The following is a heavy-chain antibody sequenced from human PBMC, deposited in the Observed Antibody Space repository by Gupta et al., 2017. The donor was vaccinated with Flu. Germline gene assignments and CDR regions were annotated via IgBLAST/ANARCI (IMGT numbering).Heavy chain of an antibody. CDR2: IWYDGSNK. Sequence: QVQLVESGGGVVQPGRSLRLSCAASGFPFSSYGMHWVRQAPGKGLEWVAVIWYDGSNKYYAESVKGRFTISRDNSKNTLYVQMKSLRAEDTAVYYCARGGPYSSSWSDFDYWGQGTLVTVSS. J-gene: IGHJ4*02. V-gene: IGHV3-33*01. CDR3: ARGGPYSSSWSDFDY. D-gene: IGHD6-13*01. CDR1: GFPFSSYG.